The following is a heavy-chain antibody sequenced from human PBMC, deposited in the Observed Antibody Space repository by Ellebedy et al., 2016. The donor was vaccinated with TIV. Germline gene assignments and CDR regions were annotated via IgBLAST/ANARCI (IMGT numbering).Heavy chain of an antibody. CDR2: ISGSGGST. D-gene: IGHD6-19*01. CDR1: GFTFSSYA. Sequence: GESLKISCAASGFTFSSYAMSWVRQAPGKGLEWVSAISGSGGSTYYADSVKGRFTISRDNSKNTLYLQMNSLRAEDTAVYYCAKCSGWPPALFDPWGQGTLVTVSS. V-gene: IGHV3-23*01. J-gene: IGHJ5*02. CDR3: AKCSGWPPALFDP.